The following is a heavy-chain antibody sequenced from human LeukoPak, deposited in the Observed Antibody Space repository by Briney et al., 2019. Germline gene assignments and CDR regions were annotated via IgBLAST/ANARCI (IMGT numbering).Heavy chain of an antibody. CDR1: GYTFTRKF. V-gene: IGHV1-2*02. D-gene: IGHD3/OR15-3a*01. CDR2: IDPNCGGT. J-gene: IGHJ4*02. Sequence: GASVTVSCTASGYTFTRKFIHWVRQAPGQGLEWMGWIDPNCGGTDYAQKFRGRVTMTRDTSTSTAYMDLSSLISDDTAVYYCARDREGLAYFDYWGQGTLVTVSS. CDR3: ARDREGLAYFDY.